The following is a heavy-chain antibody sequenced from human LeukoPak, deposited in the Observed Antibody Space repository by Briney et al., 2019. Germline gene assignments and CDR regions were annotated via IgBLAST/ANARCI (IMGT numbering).Heavy chain of an antibody. J-gene: IGHJ4*02. V-gene: IGHV4-59*01. Sequence: PETLSLTCTASGGSINTYYWSWIRQPPGKGLEWIGYIYYSGSTDYNPSLKSRVTISFGTSKNQFSLKLSSVTAADTAVYYCAREGQGASYFDYRGQGTLVTVSS. CDR1: GGSINTYY. CDR3: AREGQGASYFDY. D-gene: IGHD4/OR15-4a*01. CDR2: IYYSGST.